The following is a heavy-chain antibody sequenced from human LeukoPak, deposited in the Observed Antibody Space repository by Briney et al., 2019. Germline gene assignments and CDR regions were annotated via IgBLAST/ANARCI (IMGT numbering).Heavy chain of an antibody. CDR3: AREGEYGGNSVLGAFDI. D-gene: IGHD4-23*01. CDR1: GFTFSNAW. J-gene: IGHJ3*02. V-gene: IGHV3-30-3*01. CDR2: ISYDGSNK. Sequence: GGSLRLSCAASGFTFSNAWMSWVRQAPGKGLEWVAVISYDGSNKYYADSVKGRFTISRDNSKNTLYLQMNSLRAEDTAVYYCAREGEYGGNSVLGAFDIWGQGTMVTVSS.